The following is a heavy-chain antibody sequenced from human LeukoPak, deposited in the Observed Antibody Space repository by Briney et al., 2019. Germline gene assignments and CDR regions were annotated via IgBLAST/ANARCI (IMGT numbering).Heavy chain of an antibody. V-gene: IGHV4-39*07. Sequence: SETLSLTCTVSGGSISRSGYYWGWIRQTPGKGLEWIGSIYYSGSTYYKSSLKSLGTISLDTSKNQFSLKLSSVTAADTAVYYCARARHGYIYGYRPNELGHFFDYWGQGTLVTVSS. CDR2: IYYSGST. CDR3: ARARHGYIYGYRPNELGHFFDY. D-gene: IGHD5-18*01. CDR1: GGSISRSGYY. J-gene: IGHJ4*02.